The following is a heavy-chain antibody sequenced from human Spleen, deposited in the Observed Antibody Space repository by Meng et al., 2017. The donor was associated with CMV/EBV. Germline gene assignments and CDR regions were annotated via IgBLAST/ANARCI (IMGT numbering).Heavy chain of an antibody. V-gene: IGHV4-34*01. D-gene: IGHD2-21*01. Sequence: SETLSLTCAVYGGSSSGYYWSWIRQPPEKGLEWIGEINHSGNTNYNASLKSRVTISVDTSKNQFSLKLSSVTAADTAVYYCARLVSYVSVIPRYFDLWGRGALVTVSS. CDR2: INHSGNT. CDR3: ARLVSYVSVIPRYFDL. J-gene: IGHJ2*01. CDR1: GGSSSGYY.